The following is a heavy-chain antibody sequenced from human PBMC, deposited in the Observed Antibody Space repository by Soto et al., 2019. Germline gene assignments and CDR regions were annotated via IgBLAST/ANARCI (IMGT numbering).Heavy chain of an antibody. Sequence: HPGGSLRLSCAASGFTFSSYAMSWVRQAPGKGLEWVSAISGSGGSTYYADSVKGRFTISRDNSKNTLYLQMNSLRAEDTAVYYCAKDRGDFWXGPDAFDIWGQGTMVTVSS. V-gene: IGHV3-23*01. CDR3: AKDRGDFWXGPDAFDI. J-gene: IGHJ3*02. CDR1: GFTFSSYA. CDR2: ISGSGGST. D-gene: IGHD3-3*01.